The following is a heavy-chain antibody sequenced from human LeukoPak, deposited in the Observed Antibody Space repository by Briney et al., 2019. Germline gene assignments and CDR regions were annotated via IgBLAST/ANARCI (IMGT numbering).Heavy chain of an antibody. CDR2: ISGSGGST. V-gene: IGHV3-23*01. CDR1: GFTFSSYA. J-gene: IGHJ3*02. CDR3: AKSITMVRGVISI. D-gene: IGHD3-10*01. Sequence: GGSLRLSCAASGFTFSSYAMSWVRQAPGKGLEWVSAISGSGGSTYYADSVKGRFIISRDNSKNTLYLQMNSLRAEDTAVYYCAKSITMVRGVISIWGQGTMVTVPS.